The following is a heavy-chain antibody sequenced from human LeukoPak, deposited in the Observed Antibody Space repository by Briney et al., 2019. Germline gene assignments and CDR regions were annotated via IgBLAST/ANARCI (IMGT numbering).Heavy chain of an antibody. J-gene: IGHJ4*02. V-gene: IGHV3-7*01. CDR3: ATAPAAADSC. D-gene: IGHD6-13*01. Sequence: PGGSLRLSCAASGFTFSSFWMTWVRQAPGKGLEWVANIERDGSKKTYVDSVKGCFTISRDNAKNSLYLQMSSLRAEDTAVYYCATAPAAADSCWGQGTLVAVSS. CDR2: IERDGSKK. CDR1: GFTFSSFW.